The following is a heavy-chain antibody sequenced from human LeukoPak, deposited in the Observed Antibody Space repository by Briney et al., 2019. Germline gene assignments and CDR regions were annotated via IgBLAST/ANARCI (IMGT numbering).Heavy chain of an antibody. CDR2: IYTSGST. V-gene: IGHV4-61*02. J-gene: IGHJ4*02. Sequence: SETLSLTCTDSGGSITSGSYYWRWIRQPAGKGLEWMWRIYTSGSTNYNPSLKSRVTISVDTSKNQFPLTLRSVTATSTRVYDCARADGDPYSFDYWGQGTLVTVSS. D-gene: IGHD4-17*01. CDR1: GGSITSGSYY. CDR3: ARADGDPYSFDY.